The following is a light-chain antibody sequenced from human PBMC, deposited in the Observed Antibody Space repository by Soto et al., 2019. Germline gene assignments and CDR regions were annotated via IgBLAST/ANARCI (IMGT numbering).Light chain of an antibody. Sequence: QSVLTQPPSASGTPGQRVTLSCSGSSSNIGSNYVYWYQQLPGTAPKLLIYSNNQRPSGVPDRFSGSKSGTSASLAISGLRSEDEADYYCAAWDDSLSAVVFGGGTKLTVL. V-gene: IGLV1-47*02. CDR2: SNN. J-gene: IGLJ2*01. CDR1: SSNIGSNY. CDR3: AAWDDSLSAVV.